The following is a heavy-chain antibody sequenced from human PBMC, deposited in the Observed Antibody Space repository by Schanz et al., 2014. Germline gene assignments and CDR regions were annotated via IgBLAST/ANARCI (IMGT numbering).Heavy chain of an antibody. J-gene: IGHJ6*02. CDR2: ISGSGNTI. D-gene: IGHD2-8*01. Sequence: EVQLVESGGNLVQPGGSLRLSCVASGFTFSSHSMNWVRQAPGQGLEWLSYISGSGNTIYYADSVKGRFTISRDNAKNSLSLQMDRLRDEDTAVYYCARAGCINGACKYGMDVWGQGTTVTVSS. CDR1: GFTFSSHS. V-gene: IGHV3-48*02. CDR3: ARAGCINGACKYGMDV.